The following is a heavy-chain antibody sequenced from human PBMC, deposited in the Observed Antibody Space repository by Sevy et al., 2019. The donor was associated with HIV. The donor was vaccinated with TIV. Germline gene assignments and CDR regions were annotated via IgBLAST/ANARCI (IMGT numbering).Heavy chain of an antibody. CDR1: GLTVSSNY. CDR3: ARLYDIWSGYLDY. V-gene: IGHV3-66*04. D-gene: IGHD3-3*01. Sequence: GWSLRLSCAASGLTVSSNYMSWVRQAPGKGLEWVSVIYSGGSTYYADSVKGRFTISRDNSKNTVYLQMNSLRAEDTAVYYCARLYDIWSGYLDYWGQGTLVTVSS. J-gene: IGHJ4*02. CDR2: IYSGGST.